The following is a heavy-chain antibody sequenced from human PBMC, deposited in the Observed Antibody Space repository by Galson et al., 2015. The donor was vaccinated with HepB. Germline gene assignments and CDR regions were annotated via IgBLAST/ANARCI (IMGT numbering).Heavy chain of an antibody. CDR3: ARFTDFWSGYYGLGLDY. J-gene: IGHJ4*02. D-gene: IGHD3-3*01. CDR2: ISAYNGNT. V-gene: IGHV1-18*01. Sequence: SVKVSCKASGYTFTSYGISWVRQAPGQGLEWMGWISAYNGNTNYAQKLQGRVTMTTDTSTSTAYMELRSLRSDDTAVYYCARFTDFWSGYYGLGLDYWGQGTLVTVSS. CDR1: GYTFTSYG.